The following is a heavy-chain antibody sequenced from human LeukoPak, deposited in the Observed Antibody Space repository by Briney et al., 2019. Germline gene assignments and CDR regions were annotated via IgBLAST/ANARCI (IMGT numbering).Heavy chain of an antibody. CDR1: GFTFSNYG. D-gene: IGHD5-12*01. CDR3: AKDGAWLRFDD. V-gene: IGHV3-23*01. Sequence: GGSLRLSCAASGFTFSNYGLSWVRQAPGKGLEWVSGITGSGGSTYYADSVKGRFTISRDNSKNTVYLQMNNVRAEDTAVYYCAKDGAWLRFDDWGQGTLVTVSS. CDR2: ITGSGGST. J-gene: IGHJ4*02.